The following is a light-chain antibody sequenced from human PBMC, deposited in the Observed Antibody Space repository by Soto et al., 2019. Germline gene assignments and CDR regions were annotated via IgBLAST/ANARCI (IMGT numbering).Light chain of an antibody. J-gene: IGKJ1*01. V-gene: IGKV1-5*01. CDR1: HSISCW. CDR3: QRYNTFSGT. CDR2: ASS. Sequence: DIQMTQSPSTLSASVGDRVTITCRASHSISCWLAWYQQKPGEPPNLLIYASSTLHSGVPSRFSGRGSGTQFTLTISSLQPDDFATYYCQRYNTFSGTFGPGTKVDIK.